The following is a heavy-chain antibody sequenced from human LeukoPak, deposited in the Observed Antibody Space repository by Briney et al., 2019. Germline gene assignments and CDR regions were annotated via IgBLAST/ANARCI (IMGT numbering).Heavy chain of an antibody. V-gene: IGHV4-59*12. CDR3: ARGGGGWYVDY. J-gene: IGHJ4*02. D-gene: IGHD6-19*01. CDR1: GGSISSYY. CDR2: IYYSGST. Sequence: SETLSLTCTVSGGSISSYYWSWIRQPPGKGLEWIGYIYYSGSTNYNPSLKSRVTIPVDTSKNQFSLRLSSVTAADTAVYYCARGGGGWYVDYWGQGTLVTVSS.